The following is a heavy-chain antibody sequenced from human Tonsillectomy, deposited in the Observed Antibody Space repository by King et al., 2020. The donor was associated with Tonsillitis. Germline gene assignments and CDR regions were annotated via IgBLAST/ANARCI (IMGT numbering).Heavy chain of an antibody. CDR1: GFTFDRFG. D-gene: IGHD3-3*01. Sequence: QLVQSGGGVVQPGGSLRLSCATSGFTFDRFGMQWVRRAPGKGLEWVALIRYDGREKFYADSVKGRFTVSRDDSRNTLYLQMNNLRDDDTVVYYCAKDFILGARPPCYHWGQGTLVTVSS. J-gene: IGHJ1*01. V-gene: IGHV3-30*02. CDR2: IRYDGREK. CDR3: AKDFILGARPPCYH.